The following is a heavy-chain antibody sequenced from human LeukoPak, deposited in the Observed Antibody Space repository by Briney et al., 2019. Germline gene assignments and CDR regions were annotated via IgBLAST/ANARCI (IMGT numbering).Heavy chain of an antibody. Sequence: SETLSLTCALYGGSFSGYYWSWIRQPPGKGLEWIGEINHSGSTNYNPSLKSRVTISVDSSKNQFSLKLSSVTAADTAVYYCARASGYYGNAFDIWGQGTMVTVPS. V-gene: IGHV4-34*01. CDR2: INHSGST. D-gene: IGHD3-3*01. CDR1: GGSFSGYY. CDR3: ARASGYYGNAFDI. J-gene: IGHJ3*02.